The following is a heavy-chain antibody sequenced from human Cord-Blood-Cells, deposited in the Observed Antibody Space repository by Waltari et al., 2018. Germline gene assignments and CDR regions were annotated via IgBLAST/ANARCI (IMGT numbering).Heavy chain of an antibody. CDR3: ARGVVHCSGGSCYRYYYYYGMDV. CDR1: GGSFSGYY. V-gene: IGHV4-34*01. J-gene: IGHJ6*02. D-gene: IGHD2-15*01. CDR2: INHSGST. Sequence: QVQLQQWGAGLLKPSETLSLTCAVYGGSFSGYYWSWIRQPPGKGLEWIGEINHSGSTNYNPSLKSRVTISVDTSKNQFSLKLSSVTAADTAVYYCARGVVHCSGGSCYRYYYYYGMDVWGQGTTVTVSS.